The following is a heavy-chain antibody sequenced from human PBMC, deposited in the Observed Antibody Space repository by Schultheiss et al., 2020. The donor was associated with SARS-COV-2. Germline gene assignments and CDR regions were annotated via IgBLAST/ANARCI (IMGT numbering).Heavy chain of an antibody. J-gene: IGHJ4*02. CDR2: ISGSGGST. V-gene: IGHV3-23*01. CDR1: GFTFSSYA. D-gene: IGHD1-26*01. Sequence: GGSLRLSCAASGFTFSSYAMHWVRQAPGKGLEWVSGISGSGGSTYYADSVKGRFTISRDNSKKTLYLQMNSLRAEDTAIYYCAKAYGSYYGSYFDYWGQGTLVTVSS. CDR3: AKAYGSYYGSYFDY.